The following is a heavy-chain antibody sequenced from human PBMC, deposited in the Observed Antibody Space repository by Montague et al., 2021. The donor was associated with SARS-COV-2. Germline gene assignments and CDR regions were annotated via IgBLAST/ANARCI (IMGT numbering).Heavy chain of an antibody. Sequence: SETLSLTCTVYGGSISSYYWSWIRQPPGKGLEWIGYIYYSGSTNYNPSLKGRVTTSVDTSKNQFSLKLSSVTAADTAVYYCARVRYYGSGTSLGMDVWGQGTTVTVSS. V-gene: IGHV4-59*12. CDR3: ARVRYYGSGTSLGMDV. CDR1: GGSISSYY. J-gene: IGHJ6*02. CDR2: IYYSGST. D-gene: IGHD3-10*01.